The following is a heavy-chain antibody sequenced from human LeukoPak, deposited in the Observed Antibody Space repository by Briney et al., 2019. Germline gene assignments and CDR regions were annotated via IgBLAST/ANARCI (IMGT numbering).Heavy chain of an antibody. Sequence: PGGSLRLSCAASGFTFGSYSMNWVRQAPGKGLEWVSYISSSSSTIYYADSVKGRFTISRDDAKNSLYLQMNSLRAEDTAVYYCARNPRLFDILTGYYTPGYYFDYWGQGTLVAVSS. CDR1: GFTFGSYS. CDR2: ISSSSSTI. V-gene: IGHV3-48*01. CDR3: ARNPRLFDILTGYYTPGYYFDY. J-gene: IGHJ4*02. D-gene: IGHD3-9*01.